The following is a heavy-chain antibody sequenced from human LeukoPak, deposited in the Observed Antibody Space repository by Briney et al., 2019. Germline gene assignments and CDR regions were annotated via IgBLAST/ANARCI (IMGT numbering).Heavy chain of an antibody. CDR1: GFTFSSYA. J-gene: IGHJ4*02. CDR3: AKTRPLDSSSWSHGDY. D-gene: IGHD6-13*01. V-gene: IGHV3-23*01. CDR2: ITGSGDST. Sequence: GGSLRLSCAASGFTFSSYAMSWVRQAPGEGLEWVSAITGSGDSTYYGDSVKGRFTISRDNSKNTLYLQMNSLRAEDTAVYYCAKTRPLDSSSWSHGDYWGQGTLVTVSS.